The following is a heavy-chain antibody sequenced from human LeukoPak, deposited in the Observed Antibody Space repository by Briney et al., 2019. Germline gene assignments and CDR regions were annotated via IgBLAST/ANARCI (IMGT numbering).Heavy chain of an antibody. CDR3: AREARFGVVAATTHDAFDI. J-gene: IGHJ3*02. CDR2: IYYSGST. Sequence: KASETLSLTCTVSGGSISSYYWSWIRQPPGKGLEWIGYIYYSGSTNYNPSLKSRVTISVDTSKNQFSLKLSSVTAADTAVYHCAREARFGVVAATTHDAFDIWGQGTMVTVSS. CDR1: GGSISSYY. V-gene: IGHV4-59*01. D-gene: IGHD2-15*01.